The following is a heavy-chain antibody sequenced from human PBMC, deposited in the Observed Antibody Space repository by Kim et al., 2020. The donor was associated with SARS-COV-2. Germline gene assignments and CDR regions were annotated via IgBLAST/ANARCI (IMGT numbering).Heavy chain of an antibody. D-gene: IGHD7-27*01. CDR3: VGAIGWGSENWYFDG. CDR2: INPNRGNS. V-gene: IGHV1-8*01. Sequence: ASVKVSCKAPGDTLTIYHINWVRQAAGQGLEWMGWINPNRGNSGYAQKLQGRFTMTRDTSISTVYMELTSLTYEDTALYYCVGAIGWGSENWYFDGWGRG. J-gene: IGHJ2*01. CDR1: GDTLTIYH.